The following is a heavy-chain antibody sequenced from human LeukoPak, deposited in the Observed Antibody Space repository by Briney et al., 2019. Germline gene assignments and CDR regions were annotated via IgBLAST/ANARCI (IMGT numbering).Heavy chain of an antibody. Sequence: GGSLRLSCAASGFTFSSYSMNWVRQAPGKGLEWVSSISSSSSYIYYADSVKGRFTISRDNSKNTMSLEMNSLRAEDTAVYYCARDPYRGAPDYLDYWGQGTLVTVSS. CDR2: ISSSSSYI. V-gene: IGHV3-21*01. CDR1: GFTFSSYS. CDR3: ARDPYRGAPDYLDY. J-gene: IGHJ4*02. D-gene: IGHD1-14*01.